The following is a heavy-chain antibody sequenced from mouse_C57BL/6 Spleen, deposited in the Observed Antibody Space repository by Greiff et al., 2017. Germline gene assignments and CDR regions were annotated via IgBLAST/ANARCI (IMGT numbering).Heavy chain of an antibody. CDR1: GYTFTSYG. CDR3: VYGNYETGFAY. Sequence: QVQLKQSGAELARPGASVKLSCKASGYTFTSYGISWVKQRTGQGLEWIGEIYPRSGNTYYNEKFKGKATLTADKSSSTAYMELRSLTSEDSAVYFCVYGNYETGFAYWGQGTLVTVSA. V-gene: IGHV1-81*01. D-gene: IGHD2-1*01. J-gene: IGHJ3*01. CDR2: IYPRSGNT.